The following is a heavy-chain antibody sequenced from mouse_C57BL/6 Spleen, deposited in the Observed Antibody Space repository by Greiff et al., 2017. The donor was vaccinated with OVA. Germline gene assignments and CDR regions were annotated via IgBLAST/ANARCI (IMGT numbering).Heavy chain of an antibody. D-gene: IGHD1-1*01. J-gene: IGHJ2*01. CDR2: IDPSDSYT. CDR3: GRRYYGSSFDY. Sequence: QVQLQQPGAELVKPGASVKLSCKASGYTFTSYWMQWVKQRPGQGLEWIGEIDPSDSYTNYNQKFKGKATLTVDTSSSTAYMQLSSLTSEDSAVYYWGRRYYGSSFDYWGQGTTLTVSS. CDR1: GYTFTSYW. V-gene: IGHV1-50*01.